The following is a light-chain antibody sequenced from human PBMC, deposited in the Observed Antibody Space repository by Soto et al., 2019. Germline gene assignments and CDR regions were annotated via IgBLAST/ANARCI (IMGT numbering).Light chain of an antibody. V-gene: IGLV2-11*01. CDR1: GNDVGAGNY. CDR3: CSYAGGYTYL. J-gene: IGLJ1*01. Sequence: QSGLTQPGSGCGSPGQSVAMSCTGGGNDVGAGNYVSCHQQHPGRPPKLMIYDVARWPSGVPDRFSGSKSGNTASLTISGLQAEDEADYFCCSYAGGYTYLFGTGTKVTVL. CDR2: DVA.